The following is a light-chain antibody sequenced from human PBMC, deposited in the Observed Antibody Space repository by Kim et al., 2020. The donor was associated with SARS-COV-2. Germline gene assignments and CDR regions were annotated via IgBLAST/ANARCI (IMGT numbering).Light chain of an antibody. V-gene: IGLV4-69*01. CDR3: HTWGTGIWV. J-gene: IGLJ3*02. CDR1: SGHSSYA. Sequence: QLVLTQSPSASASLGASVKLTCTLSSGHSSYAIAWHQQQPEKGPRYLLKLNSDGSHSKGDGIPDRFSGSSSGAERYLTISSLQSEDEADYYCHTWGTGIWVFGGGTQLTV. CDR2: LNSDGSH.